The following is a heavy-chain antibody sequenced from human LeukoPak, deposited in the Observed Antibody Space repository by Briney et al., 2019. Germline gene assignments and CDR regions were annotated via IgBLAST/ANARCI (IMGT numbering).Heavy chain of an antibody. D-gene: IGHD6-19*01. J-gene: IGHJ4*02. CDR3: AKGPLIEVAGTTWDY. Sequence: GGSLRLSCAASGFSFSYYAMNWVRQAPGKGLEWVAGISGNGAGTYYADSVKGRFTISRDNSKNTQHLQMNSLRAEDTAVYYCAKGPLIEVAGTTWDYWGQGTLVTVSS. CDR2: ISGNGAGT. V-gene: IGHV3-23*01. CDR1: GFSFSYYA.